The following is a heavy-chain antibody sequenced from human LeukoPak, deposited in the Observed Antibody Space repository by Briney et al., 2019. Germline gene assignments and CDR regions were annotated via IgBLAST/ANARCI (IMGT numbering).Heavy chain of an antibody. CDR2: IRSKANSYAT. CDR3: TPHPLRALDY. V-gene: IGHV3-73*01. J-gene: IGHJ4*02. CDR1: GFTFSGSA. Sequence: GGSLRLSCAASGFTFSGSAMQWVRQASGKGLEWVGRIRSKANSYATAYAASVKGRFTISRDDSKNTAYLQMNSLKTEDTAVYYCTPHPLRALDYWGQGTLVTVSS.